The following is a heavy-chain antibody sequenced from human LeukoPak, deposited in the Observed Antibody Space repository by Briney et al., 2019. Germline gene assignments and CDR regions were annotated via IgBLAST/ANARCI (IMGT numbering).Heavy chain of an antibody. J-gene: IGHJ1*01. CDR2: ISSSGSTI. CDR3: ARGGTLEYFQH. V-gene: IGHV3-48*04. CDR1: GFTFSSYS. Sequence: GGSLRLSCAASGFTFSSYSMNWVRQAPGKGLEWVSYISSSGSTIYYADSVKGRFTISRDNAKNSLYLQMNSLRAEDTAVYYCARGGTLEYFQHWGQGTLVTVSS.